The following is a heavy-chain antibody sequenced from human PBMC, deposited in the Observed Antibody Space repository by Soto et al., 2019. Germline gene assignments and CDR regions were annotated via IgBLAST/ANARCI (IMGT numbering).Heavy chain of an antibody. J-gene: IGHJ4*02. CDR3: ARPDYYDSSGYYYDDY. CDR2: IYPGDSDT. Sequence: EVQLVQSGAEVKKPGESLKISCKGSGYSFTSYWIGWVRQMPGKGLEWMGIIYPGDSDTRYSPSFQGQVTISADKSISTAYLQWSSLKASDTAMYYCARPDYYDSSGYYYDDYWGQGTLVTVSS. V-gene: IGHV5-51*01. D-gene: IGHD3-22*01. CDR1: GYSFTSYW.